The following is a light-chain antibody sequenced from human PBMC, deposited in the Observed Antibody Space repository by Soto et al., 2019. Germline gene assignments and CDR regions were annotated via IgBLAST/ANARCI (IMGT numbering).Light chain of an antibody. CDR1: QGISNY. J-gene: IGKJ3*01. CDR2: AAS. V-gene: IGKV1-27*01. Sequence: DIQMTQSPSSLSASVGDRVTITCRASQGISNYLAWYQQQPGKVPKLLIYAASTLQSWVPSRFSGSGSGTAFTLTISSLQHEDVATYYCQKNNSATLTFGPGTKVDIK. CDR3: QKNNSATLT.